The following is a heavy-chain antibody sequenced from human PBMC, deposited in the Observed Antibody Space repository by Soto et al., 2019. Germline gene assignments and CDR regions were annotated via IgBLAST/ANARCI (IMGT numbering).Heavy chain of an antibody. CDR2: MSITDAI. D-gene: IGHD1-26*01. V-gene: IGHV3-48*02. J-gene: IGHJ4*02. CDR1: GFAFNAYN. Sequence: PVGSLRLSCATSGFAFNAYNMNWVRQAPGKGLEWVSYMSITDAIYYADSVRGRFTISRDYSKNSLDLQMNSLREEDTAVYYCVRDFMWAFDYWGQGTLVTVSS. CDR3: VRDFMWAFDY.